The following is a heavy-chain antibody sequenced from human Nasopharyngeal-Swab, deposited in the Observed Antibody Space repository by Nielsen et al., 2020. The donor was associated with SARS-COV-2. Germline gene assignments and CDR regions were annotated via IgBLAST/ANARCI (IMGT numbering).Heavy chain of an antibody. CDR1: GYSFTSYW. D-gene: IGHD6-13*01. V-gene: IGHV5-51*01. CDR3: ASAYSSSWYYFDY. CDR2: IYPGDSDT. J-gene: IGHJ4*02. Sequence: GESLKISCKGSGYSFTSYWIGWVRQIPGKGLEWMGIIYPGDSDTRYSPSFQGQVTISADKSISTAYLQWSSLKASDTAMYYCASAYSSSWYYFDYWGQGTLVTVSS.